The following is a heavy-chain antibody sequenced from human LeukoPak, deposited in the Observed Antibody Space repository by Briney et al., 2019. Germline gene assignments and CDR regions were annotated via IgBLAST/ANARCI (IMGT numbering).Heavy chain of an antibody. CDR1: GFTFSSYE. V-gene: IGHV4-34*01. CDR2: IYHTGNT. Sequence: GSLRLSCAASGFTFSSYEMNWVRQPPGKGLEWIGEIYHTGNTNYNPSLISRVTMSVDTSKNQFSLNLSSVTAADTAVYYCARGTPRYYGSENYYLGSWFDPWGQGTLVTVSS. D-gene: IGHD3-10*01. CDR3: ARGTPRYYGSENYYLGSWFDP. J-gene: IGHJ5*02.